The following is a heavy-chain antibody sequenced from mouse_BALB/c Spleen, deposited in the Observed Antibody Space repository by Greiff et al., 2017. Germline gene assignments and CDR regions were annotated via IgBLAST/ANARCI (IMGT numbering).Heavy chain of an antibody. CDR2: INPGSGGT. CDR1: GYAFTNYL. Sequence: QVQLQQSGAELVRPGTSVKVSCKASGYAFTNYLIEWVKQRPGQGLEWIGVINPGSGGTNYNEKFKGKATLTADKSSSTAYMQLSSLTSDDSAVYFCARGEVLYAMDYWGQGTSVTVSS. V-gene: IGHV1-54*01. CDR3: ARGEVLYAMDY. J-gene: IGHJ4*01.